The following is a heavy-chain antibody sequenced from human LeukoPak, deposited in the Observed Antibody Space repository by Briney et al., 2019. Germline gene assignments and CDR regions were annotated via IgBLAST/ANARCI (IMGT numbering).Heavy chain of an antibody. CDR1: GFTFSTYG. D-gene: IGHD1-26*01. CDR2: IWYDGSNK. J-gene: IGHJ4*02. V-gene: IGHV3-33*01. Sequence: GGSLRLSCAASGFTFSTYGMHWVRQAPGKGLEWVAVIWYDGSNKYYADSVKGRFTISRDNSKNTLYLQMNSLRAEDTAMYYCARAVGPCDYWGQGTLVTVSS. CDR3: ARAVGPCDY.